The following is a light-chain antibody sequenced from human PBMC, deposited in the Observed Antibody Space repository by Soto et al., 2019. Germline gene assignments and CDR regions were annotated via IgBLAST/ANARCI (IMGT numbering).Light chain of an antibody. V-gene: IGLV2-11*01. CDR3: ATWDASLNAGV. CDR2: DVS. Sequence: QSALTQPRSVSGSPGQSVTISCTGPSIDVGGSNYVSWYQQHPGKAPKLMIYDVSERPSGVPDRFSGSKSGNTASLTISGLQAEDEADYYCATWDASLNAGVFGGGTKLTVL. J-gene: IGLJ3*02. CDR1: SIDVGGSNY.